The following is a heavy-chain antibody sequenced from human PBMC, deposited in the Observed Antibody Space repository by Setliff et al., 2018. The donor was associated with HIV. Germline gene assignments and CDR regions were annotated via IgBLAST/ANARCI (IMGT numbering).Heavy chain of an antibody. CDR2: ISWNNFPI. J-gene: IGHJ4*02. CDR3: VKGGDYNRRGFFDS. Sequence: GGSLRLSCAASGFSFHDYAIHWVRQVPGKGLEWVSGISWNNFPIGFADSVRGRFTVSRDNAKNSVYLQMDSLRVEDTALYYCVKGGDYNRRGFFDSWGLGTLVTVSS. CDR1: GFSFHDYA. D-gene: IGHD4-4*01. V-gene: IGHV3-9*01.